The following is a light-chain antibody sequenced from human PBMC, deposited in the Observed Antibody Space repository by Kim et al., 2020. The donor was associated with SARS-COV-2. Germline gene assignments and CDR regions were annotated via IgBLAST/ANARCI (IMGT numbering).Light chain of an antibody. V-gene: IGLV3-1*01. CDR1: KVGNKY. J-gene: IGLJ3*02. Sequence: VPPEQTASITGSGDKVGNKYAGWYQQKPGQSPVLVNYQDSKRPSGIAGRFAGSNSGNTATLTISGTQAMDEADYYCQAWDSSTAWVFGGGTQLTVL. CDR2: QDS. CDR3: QAWDSSTAWV.